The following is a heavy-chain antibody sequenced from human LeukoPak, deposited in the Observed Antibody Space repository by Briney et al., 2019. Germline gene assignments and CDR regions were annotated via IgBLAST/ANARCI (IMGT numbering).Heavy chain of an antibody. D-gene: IGHD3-9*01. Sequence: PGRSLRLSCTASGFTFGDYAMSWVRQAPGKGLEWVSAISGRDDSTYYADSVKGRFTISRDTSKNTLYLQMNSLRAEDTAVYYCAKWGDYDVLTGYYDSDYWGQGTLVTVSS. CDR3: AKWGDYDVLTGYYDSDY. J-gene: IGHJ4*02. V-gene: IGHV3-23*01. CDR2: ISGRDDST. CDR1: GFTFGDYA.